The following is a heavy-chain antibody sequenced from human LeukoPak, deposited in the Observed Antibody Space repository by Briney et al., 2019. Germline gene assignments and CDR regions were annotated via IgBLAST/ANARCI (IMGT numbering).Heavy chain of an antibody. CDR1: GYTFTGYY. CDR2: INPNSGGT. J-gene: IGHJ4*02. Sequence: ASVKVSCKASGYTFTGYYMHWVRQAPGQGLEWMGWINPNSGGTNYAQKFQGRVTMTRDMSISTAYMELSRLRSDDTAVYYCAAMTNYDFWSGYLHWGQGTLVTVSS. CDR3: AAMTNYDFWSGYLH. V-gene: IGHV1-2*02. D-gene: IGHD3-3*01.